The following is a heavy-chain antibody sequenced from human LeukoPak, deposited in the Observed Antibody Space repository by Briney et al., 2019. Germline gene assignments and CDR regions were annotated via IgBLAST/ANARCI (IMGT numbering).Heavy chain of an antibody. CDR1: GFTFSSYA. D-gene: IGHD2-15*01. J-gene: IGHJ1*01. V-gene: IGHV3-23*01. Sequence: GGSLRLSCAASGFTFSSYAMSWVRQAPGKGLEGVSAISGSGCSTYYADSVKGRFTISGDNSKNTLYLQMNSLRAEDTAVYYCAKSVGYCSGGSCRAEYFQHWSQGTLVTVSS. CDR3: AKSVGYCSGGSCRAEYFQH. CDR2: ISGSGCST.